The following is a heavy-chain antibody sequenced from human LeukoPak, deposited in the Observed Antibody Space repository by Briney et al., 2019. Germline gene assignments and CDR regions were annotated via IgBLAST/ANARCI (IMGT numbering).Heavy chain of an antibody. D-gene: IGHD6-19*01. CDR2: IKEDGSEK. Sequence: GGSLRLSCAVSGFTFSSHWMSWVRQAPGKGLEWVANIKEDGSEKYYVDSVKGRFTISRDNSKNTLYLQMNSLRAEDTAVYYCAKRALYSSDWYWDYWGQGTLVTVSS. J-gene: IGHJ4*02. CDR1: GFTFSSHW. V-gene: IGHV3-7*03. CDR3: AKRALYSSDWYWDY.